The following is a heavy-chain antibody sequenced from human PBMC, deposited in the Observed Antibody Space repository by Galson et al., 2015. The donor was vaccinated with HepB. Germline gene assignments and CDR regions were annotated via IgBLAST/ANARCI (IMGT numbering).Heavy chain of an antibody. J-gene: IGHJ4*02. Sequence: SLRLSCAASGFTFSNYGMHWVRQAPGKGLEWVSFLGYDGSNKYYADSVKGRFTISRVNSQNTLYLQMNSLTTEDTAVYYCAKGHGSHRIDYWGQGTLVTVSS. V-gene: IGHV3-30*02. D-gene: IGHD1-14*01. CDR1: GFTFSNYG. CDR3: AKGHGSHRIDY. CDR2: LGYDGSNK.